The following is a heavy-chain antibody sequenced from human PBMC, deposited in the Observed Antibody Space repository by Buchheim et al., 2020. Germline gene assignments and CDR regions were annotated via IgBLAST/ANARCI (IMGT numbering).Heavy chain of an antibody. CDR1: GFTFNNYA. V-gene: IGHV3-23*01. CDR3: AKPGVDWSFDS. CDR2: ISGSGSFT. D-gene: IGHD3-9*01. Sequence: EVQLLESGGGLVQPGGSQRLSCAASGFTFNNYAMNWVRQAPGKGLEWVSGISGSGSFTYYLDSVKGRFTIYRDNSKNTLFLQMDSLRAEDTAVYYCAKPGVDWSFDSWGQGTL. J-gene: IGHJ4*02.